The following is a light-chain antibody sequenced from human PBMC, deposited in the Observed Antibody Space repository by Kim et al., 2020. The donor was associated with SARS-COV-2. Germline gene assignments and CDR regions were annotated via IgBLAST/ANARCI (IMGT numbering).Light chain of an antibody. CDR2: AAS. V-gene: IGKV1-27*01. CDR1: QGISNY. CDR3: QKYNSAPIT. J-gene: IGKJ5*01. Sequence: SVGDRGTITGRARQGISNYLAWYQQKPGKVPKLLIYAASALQSGVPSRLSGSGAGTDFTLTISSLQPEDVATYDCQKYNSAPITVGQGTRLEIK.